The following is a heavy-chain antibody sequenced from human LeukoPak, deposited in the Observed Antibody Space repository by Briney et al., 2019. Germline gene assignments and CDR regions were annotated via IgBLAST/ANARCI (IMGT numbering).Heavy chain of an antibody. D-gene: IGHD4-23*01. CDR3: ARGGTVGNAWDY. V-gene: IGHV4-59*01. Sequence: SETLSLTCTVSGGPISSYYWSWIRQPPGKGLEWIGYIYYSGSTNYNPSLKSRVTISVDTSKNQFSLKLSSVTAADTAVYYCARGGTVGNAWDYWGQGTLVTVSS. CDR2: IYYSGST. J-gene: IGHJ4*02. CDR1: GGPISSYY.